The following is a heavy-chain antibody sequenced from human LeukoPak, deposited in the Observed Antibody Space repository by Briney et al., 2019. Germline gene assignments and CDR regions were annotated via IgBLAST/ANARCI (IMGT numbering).Heavy chain of an antibody. CDR3: AKGLLLALDY. CDR2: ISGTGGST. Sequence: GASLRLSCAASGFTFSIYGMTWVRQAPGKGLEWVSAISGTGGSTYYADSVQGRFTISRDNSKNTLYLQLSSLRAEDTAVYYCAKGLLLALDYWGQGTLVTVSS. V-gene: IGHV3-23*01. J-gene: IGHJ4*02. D-gene: IGHD3-22*01. CDR1: GFTFSIYG.